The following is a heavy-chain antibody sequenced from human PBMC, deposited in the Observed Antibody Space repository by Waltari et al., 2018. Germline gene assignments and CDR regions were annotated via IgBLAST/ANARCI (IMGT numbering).Heavy chain of an antibody. Sequence: EVLLVPSGPEVRKPGESLKISCKDSGYTFSTNWIGWVRQLPGKGLQWMGSVDPHDYDTRYTPPVHCHVTISVDKSTNTPFLQWSSVKASDTDIYNCVRGDGVIPVVPNWFDPWGQGTLVTVSP. CDR3: VRGDGVIPVVPNWFDP. D-gene: IGHD2-15*01. CDR2: VDPHDYDT. CDR1: GYTFSTNW. J-gene: IGHJ5*02. V-gene: IGHV5-51*01.